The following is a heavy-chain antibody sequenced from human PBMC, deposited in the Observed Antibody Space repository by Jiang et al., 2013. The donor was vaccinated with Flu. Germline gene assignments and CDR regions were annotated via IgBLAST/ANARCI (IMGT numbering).Heavy chain of an antibody. CDR2: INPSGGST. J-gene: IGHJ4*02. D-gene: IGHD4-17*01. CDR1: GYTFTSYY. V-gene: IGHV1-46*03. CDR3: ARARIYGDYVASYYFDY. Sequence: KKPGASVKVSCKASGYTFTSYYMHWVRQAPGQGLEWMGIINPSGGSTSYAQKFQGRVTMTRDTSTSTVYMELSSLRSEDTAVYYCARARIYGDYVASYYFDYWGQGTLVTVSS.